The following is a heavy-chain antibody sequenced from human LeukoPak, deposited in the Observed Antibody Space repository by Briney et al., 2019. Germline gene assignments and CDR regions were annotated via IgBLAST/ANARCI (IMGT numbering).Heavy chain of an antibody. V-gene: IGHV4-4*07. Sequence: SETLSLTCTVSGGSISSYYWSWIRQPAGKGLESIGHISTSGSTNYNPSLKSRVTMSVDTSKNQFPLKLSSVTAVDTAVYYCARDTYDSSGLNWFDPWGQGTLVTVSS. J-gene: IGHJ5*02. CDR2: ISTSGST. CDR1: GGSISSYY. CDR3: ARDTYDSSGLNWFDP. D-gene: IGHD3-22*01.